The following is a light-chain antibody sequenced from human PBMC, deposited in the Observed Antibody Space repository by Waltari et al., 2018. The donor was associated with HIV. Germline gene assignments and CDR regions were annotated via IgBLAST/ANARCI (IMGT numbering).Light chain of an antibody. CDR2: KSF. J-gene: IGLJ1*01. V-gene: IGLV2-14*01. CDR3: CAYASTNSPYYI. CDR1: NSDVGAYDF. Sequence: QSALTQPASVSGSPGQSITISCTGTNSDVGAYDFVSWYQQHPVKAPKLLIYKSFHRASGMSDRFSASRSGNTASLTSSGLQPEDEADYYCCAYASTNSPYYIVGGGTTVT.